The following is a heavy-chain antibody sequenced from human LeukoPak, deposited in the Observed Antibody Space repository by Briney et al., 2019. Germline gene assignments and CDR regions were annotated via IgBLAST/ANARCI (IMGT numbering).Heavy chain of an antibody. CDR1: GGTFSSYA. J-gene: IGHJ6*03. V-gene: IGHV1-69*13. CDR3: ARGKGIVVVPAATYYMDV. D-gene: IGHD2-2*01. CDR2: IIPIFGTA. Sequence: SVKVSCKASGGTFSSYAISWVRQAPGQGLEWMGGIIPIFGTANYAQKFQGRVTIPADESTSTAYMELSSLRSEDTAVYYCARGKGIVVVPAATYYMDVWGKGTTVTVSS.